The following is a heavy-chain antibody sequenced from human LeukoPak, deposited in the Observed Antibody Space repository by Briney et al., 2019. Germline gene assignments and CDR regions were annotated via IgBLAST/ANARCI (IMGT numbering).Heavy chain of an antibody. J-gene: IGHJ5*02. Sequence: SETLSLTCTVSGYSFSSGYYWGWIRQPPGKGLEWIGSIYHSGSTYYNPSLKSRVTISVDTSKNQFSLKLSSVTAADTAVYYCAREKLSMTTVTTSWFDPWGQGTLVTVSS. CDR2: IYHSGST. CDR3: AREKLSMTTVTTSWFDP. D-gene: IGHD4-11*01. V-gene: IGHV4-38-2*02. CDR1: GYSFSSGYY.